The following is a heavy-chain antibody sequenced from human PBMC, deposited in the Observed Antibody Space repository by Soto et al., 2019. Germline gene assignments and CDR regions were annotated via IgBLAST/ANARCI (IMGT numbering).Heavy chain of an antibody. D-gene: IGHD5-12*01. Sequence: PSETLSLTCTVSGGSISSGGYYWSWIRQHPGKGLEWIGYIYYSGSTYYNPSLKSRVTISVDTSKNQFSLKLSSVTAADTAVYYCARDTDGYNYAFDIWGQGTMVTVS. CDR2: IYYSGST. J-gene: IGHJ3*02. V-gene: IGHV4-31*02. CDR3: ARDTDGYNYAFDI. CDR1: GGSISSGGYY.